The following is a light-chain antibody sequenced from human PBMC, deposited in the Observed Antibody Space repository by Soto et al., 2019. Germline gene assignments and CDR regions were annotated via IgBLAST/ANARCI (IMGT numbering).Light chain of an antibody. V-gene: IGKV4-1*01. CDR1: QSVLYSHNNKNY. J-gene: IGKJ1*01. Sequence: DIVMTQSPDSLAVSLGERATFNCKSSQSVLYSHNNKNYLAWYQHKPGQPPKLLISWASIRESGVPDRFSGSGSGTDFTLTISSLQAEDVAVYFCQQYYSTPRTFGQGTKVEIK. CDR2: WAS. CDR3: QQYYSTPRT.